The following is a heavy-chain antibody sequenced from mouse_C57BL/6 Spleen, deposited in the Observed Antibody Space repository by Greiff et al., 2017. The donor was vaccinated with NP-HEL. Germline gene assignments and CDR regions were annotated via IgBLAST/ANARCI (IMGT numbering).Heavy chain of an antibody. D-gene: IGHD2-2*01. CDR1: GFTFSSYG. CDR2: ISSGGSYT. Sequence: EVKLVESGGDLVKPGGSLKLSCAASGFTFSSYGMSWVRQTPDKRLEWVATISSGGSYTYYPDSVKGRFTISRDNAKNTLYLQMSSLKSEDTAMYYCARKEGVTPFAYWGQGTLVTVSA. CDR3: ARKEGVTPFAY. V-gene: IGHV5-6*01. J-gene: IGHJ3*01.